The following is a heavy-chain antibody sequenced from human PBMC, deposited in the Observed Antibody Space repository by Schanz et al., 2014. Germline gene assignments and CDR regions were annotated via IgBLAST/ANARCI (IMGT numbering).Heavy chain of an antibody. J-gene: IGHJ4*02. CDR2: INPSVGNT. CDR3: ARIGGSVFDY. V-gene: IGHV1-46*01. Sequence: QVQLVQSGAEVKKPGASVKVSCEASGYTFTSYYIHWFRQAPGQGLEWMGLINPSVGNTNYAQKFRGRVTMTRDTSTSTVYMELSSLRSEDTAVYYCARIGGSVFDYWAQGTLGTVSS. CDR1: GYTFTSYY. D-gene: IGHD3-10*01.